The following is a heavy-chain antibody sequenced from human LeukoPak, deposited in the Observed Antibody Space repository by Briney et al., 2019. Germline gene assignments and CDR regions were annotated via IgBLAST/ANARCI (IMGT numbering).Heavy chain of an antibody. D-gene: IGHD3-3*01. CDR2: IYPGDSDT. J-gene: IGHJ3*02. CDR3: ARDLEWLYPGGAFDI. Sequence: GESLKISCKGSGYSFTSYWIGWVRQMPGKGLEWMGIIYPGDSDTRYSPSFQGQVTISADKSISTAYMELSRLRSDDTAVYYCARDLEWLYPGGAFDIWGQGTMVTVSS. V-gene: IGHV5-51*01. CDR1: GYSFTSYW.